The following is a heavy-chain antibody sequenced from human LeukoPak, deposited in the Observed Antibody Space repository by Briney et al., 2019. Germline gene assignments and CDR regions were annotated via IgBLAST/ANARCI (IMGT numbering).Heavy chain of an antibody. D-gene: IGHD6-25*01. J-gene: IGHJ4*02. CDR3: ALRGDSSVGFDY. CDR2: IYYSGTT. Sequence: GYIYYSGTTNYTPSLKSRVTISVDTSKNQFSLKLSSVTAADTAVYYCALRGDSSVGFDYWGQGTLVTVSS. V-gene: IGHV4-59*01.